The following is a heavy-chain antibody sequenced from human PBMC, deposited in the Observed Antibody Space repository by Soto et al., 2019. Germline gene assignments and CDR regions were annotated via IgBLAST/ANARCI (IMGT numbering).Heavy chain of an antibody. CDR2: ISGSGGST. D-gene: IGHD2-15*01. J-gene: IGHJ6*03. Sequence: PGGSLRLSCAASGFTFSSYAMSWVRQAPGKGLEWVSAISGSGGSTYYADSVKGRFTISRDNSKNTLYLQMNSLRAEDTAVYYCANPEVVAATPYYYYMDVWGKGTTVTVSS. CDR3: ANPEVVAATPYYYYMDV. CDR1: GFTFSSYA. V-gene: IGHV3-23*01.